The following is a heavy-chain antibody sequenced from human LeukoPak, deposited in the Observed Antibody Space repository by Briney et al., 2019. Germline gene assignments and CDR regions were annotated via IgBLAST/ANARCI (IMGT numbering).Heavy chain of an antibody. CDR3: AREASVLLWFGELLREEGFDY. Sequence: TGGSLRLSCAASGFTFSSYAMSWVRQAPGKGLEWVSAISGSGGSTYYADSVKGRFTISRDNSKNTLYLQMNSLRAEDTAVYYCAREASVLLWFGELLREEGFDYWGQGTLVTVSS. CDR1: GFTFSSYA. CDR2: ISGSGGST. V-gene: IGHV3-23*01. D-gene: IGHD3-10*01. J-gene: IGHJ4*02.